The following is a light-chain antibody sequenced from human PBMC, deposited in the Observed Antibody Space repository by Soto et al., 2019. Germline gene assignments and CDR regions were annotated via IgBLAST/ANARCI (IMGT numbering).Light chain of an antibody. CDR2: DVS. Sequence: QSALTQPASVSGSPGQSITISCTGTSSDVGGYNYVSWYQQHPGKAPKLMIYDVSNRPSGVSNRFSGSKSGNTASLTISGLQAEDEVYYCCSSYTSSSTRLYVFGAGTKVTVL. V-gene: IGLV2-14*01. CDR3: SSYTSSSTRLYV. CDR1: SSDVGGYNY. J-gene: IGLJ1*01.